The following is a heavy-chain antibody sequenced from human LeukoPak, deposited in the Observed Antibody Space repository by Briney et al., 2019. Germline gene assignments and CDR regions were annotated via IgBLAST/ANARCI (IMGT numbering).Heavy chain of an antibody. D-gene: IGHD6-13*01. V-gene: IGHV3-48*03. Sequence: GGSLRLSCAASGFTFSSYEMNWVRQAPGKGLEWVSYISSSGSTLYYADSVKGRFTISRDNSKNTLYLQMNSLRVEDTAVYFCARRAGWFDPWGQGTLVTVSS. CDR1: GFTFSSYE. CDR2: ISSSGSTL. CDR3: ARRAGWFDP. J-gene: IGHJ5*02.